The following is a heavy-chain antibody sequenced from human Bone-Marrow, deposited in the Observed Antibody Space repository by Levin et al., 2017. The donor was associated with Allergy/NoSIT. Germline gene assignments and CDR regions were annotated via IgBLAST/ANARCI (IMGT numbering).Heavy chain of an antibody. J-gene: IGHJ4*02. CDR3: ARDRERGEYSTSAPLGY. D-gene: IGHD4-11*01. V-gene: IGHV3-33*01. CDR2: IWSDENKK. Sequence: GGSLRLSCAASGFTFNSYGMHWVRQTPGKGLEWVAVIWSDENKKYYADSVKGRFTISRDNSKNTIEIQMNSLRAEDTAVYYCARDRERGEYSTSAPLGYWGQGSLVNVSS. CDR1: GFTFNSYG.